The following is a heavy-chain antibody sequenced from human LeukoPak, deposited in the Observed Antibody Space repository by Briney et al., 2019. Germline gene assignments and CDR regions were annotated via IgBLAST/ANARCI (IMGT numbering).Heavy chain of an antibody. D-gene: IGHD6-19*01. CDR2: INHSGST. Sequence: SETLSLTCTVSGGSISSYYWSWIRQPPGKGLEWIGEINHSGSTNYNPSLKSRVTISLDTSKNQFSLKLSSVTAADTAVYYCARGSSGWYSHLGYWGQGTLVTVSS. J-gene: IGHJ4*02. CDR1: GGSISSYY. V-gene: IGHV4-34*01. CDR3: ARGSSGWYSHLGY.